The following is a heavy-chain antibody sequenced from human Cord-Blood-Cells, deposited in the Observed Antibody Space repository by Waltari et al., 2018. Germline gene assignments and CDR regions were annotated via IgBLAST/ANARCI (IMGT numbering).Heavy chain of an antibody. CDR1: GRPFSSKA. CDR2: IIPIFGTA. J-gene: IGHJ2*01. V-gene: IGHV1-69*01. Sequence: QVQLVQSGAEVKKPGSSGKLSCKSSGRPFSSKALSWVGPATGRGLEWMGGIIPIFGTANYAQKFQGRVTITADESTSTAYMELSSPRSEDTAVYYCARAGGLSSSSSGWYFDLWGRGTLVTVSS. D-gene: IGHD6-6*01. CDR3: ARAGGLSSSSSGWYFDL.